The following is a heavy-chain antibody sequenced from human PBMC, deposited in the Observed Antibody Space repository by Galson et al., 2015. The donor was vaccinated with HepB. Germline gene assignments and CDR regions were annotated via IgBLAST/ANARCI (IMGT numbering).Heavy chain of an antibody. J-gene: IGHJ5*02. CDR2: INPNSGGT. CDR1: GYTFTGYY. D-gene: IGHD3-16*01. CDR3: ARGSMITFGGVEWGWFDP. V-gene: IGHV1-2*06. Sequence: SVKVSCKASGYTFTGYYMHWVRQAPGQGLEWMGRINPNSGGTNYAQKFQGRVAMTRDTSISTAYMELSRLRSDDTAVYYCARGSMITFGGVEWGWFDPWGQGTLVTVSS.